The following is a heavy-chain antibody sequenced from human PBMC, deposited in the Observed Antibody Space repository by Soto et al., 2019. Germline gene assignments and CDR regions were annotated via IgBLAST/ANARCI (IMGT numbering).Heavy chain of an antibody. V-gene: IGHV3-30*18. CDR1: GFTFSSYG. D-gene: IGHD4-17*01. Sequence: QVQLVESGGGVVQPGRSLRLSCAASGFTFSSYGMHWVRQAPGKGLEWVAVISYDGSNKYYADSMKGRFTISRDNSKNTLYLQMNSLRAEDTAVYYCAKDYGGNSGYYYGMDVWGQGTTVTVSS. CDR2: ISYDGSNK. J-gene: IGHJ6*02. CDR3: AKDYGGNSGYYYGMDV.